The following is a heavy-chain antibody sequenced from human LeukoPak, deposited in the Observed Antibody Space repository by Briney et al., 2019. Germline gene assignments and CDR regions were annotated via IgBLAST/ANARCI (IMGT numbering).Heavy chain of an antibody. CDR2: ISGSGGST. J-gene: IGHJ4*02. Sequence: PGGSLRLSCAASGFTFSIYGMSWVRQAPGKGLEWVSAISGSGGSTNYADSVKGRFTISRDNSENTLYLQMNSLRAEDTAVYYCAGISGSYSTGYDYWGQGTLVTVSS. D-gene: IGHD1-26*01. V-gene: IGHV3-23*01. CDR1: GFTFSIYG. CDR3: AGISGSYSTGYDY.